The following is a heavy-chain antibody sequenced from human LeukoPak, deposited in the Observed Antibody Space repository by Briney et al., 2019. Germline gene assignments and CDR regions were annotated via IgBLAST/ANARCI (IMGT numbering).Heavy chain of an antibody. V-gene: IGHV4-59*01. J-gene: IGHJ4*02. CDR2: IYYSGST. Sequence: PSETLSLTCTVSGGSISSYYWSWIRQPPGKGLEWIGYIYYSGSTNYNPSLKSRVTISVDTSKNQFSLKLSSVTAADTAVYYCAGASRSTSYFDYWGQGTLVTVSS. CDR3: AGASRSTSYFDY. CDR1: GGSISSYY.